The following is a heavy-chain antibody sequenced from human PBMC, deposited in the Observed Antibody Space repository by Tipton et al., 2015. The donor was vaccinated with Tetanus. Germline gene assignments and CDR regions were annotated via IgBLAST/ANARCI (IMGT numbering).Heavy chain of an antibody. J-gene: IGHJ5*02. D-gene: IGHD1-14*01. Sequence: QVQLVQSGAEVKKPGSSVKVSCKASGGTFNSYSFSWVRQAPGQGLEWMGSIIPKVGTPTYPQRFQGGVTITADESTSTVYMELSSRRSEDTAVYYCARDILGTNRFDPWGQGTLVTVSS. CDR2: IIPKVGTP. CDR3: ARDILGTNRFDP. CDR1: GGTFNSYS. V-gene: IGHV1-69*18.